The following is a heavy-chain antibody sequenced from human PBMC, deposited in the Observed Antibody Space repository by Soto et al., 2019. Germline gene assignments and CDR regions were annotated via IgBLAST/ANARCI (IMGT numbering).Heavy chain of an antibody. J-gene: IGHJ4*02. Sequence: GGSLRLSCAASAFTFSSYAMRWVRQAPGKGLEWVAVISYDGSNKYYADSVKGRFTIPRDNSKNTLYLQMNSLRAEDTAVYYCARVPISYYDFWSGYYFDYWGQGTLVTVSS. D-gene: IGHD3-3*01. V-gene: IGHV3-30-3*01. CDR1: AFTFSSYA. CDR2: ISYDGSNK. CDR3: ARVPISYYDFWSGYYFDY.